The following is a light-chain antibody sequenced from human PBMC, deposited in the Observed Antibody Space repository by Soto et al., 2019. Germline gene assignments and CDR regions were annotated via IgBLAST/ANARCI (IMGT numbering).Light chain of an antibody. CDR1: SSNIGAGYD. CDR2: GNS. V-gene: IGLV1-40*01. J-gene: IGLJ1*01. Sequence: QSVLTQPPAVSGAHLQSGTIFCAGSSSNIGAGYDVHWYQQLPGTAPKLLIYGNSNRPSGVPDRFSGSKSGTSASLAITGLQAEDEADYYCQSDDSSLSGYVFGTGTKVT. CDR3: QSDDSSLSGYV.